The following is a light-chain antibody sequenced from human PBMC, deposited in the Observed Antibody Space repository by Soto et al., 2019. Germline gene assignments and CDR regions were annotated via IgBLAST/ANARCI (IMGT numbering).Light chain of an antibody. CDR3: QQRSSWPRA. CDR1: QSVSTY. J-gene: IGKJ1*01. V-gene: IGKV3-11*01. Sequence: EIVMAQSPSTLSVSPGERATLSCRASQSVSTYLAWFQQKPGQTPRLLIYGASNRAAGIPARFSGSGSGTDFTLTISSLEPEDFAVYYCQQRSSWPRAFGQGTRWIS. CDR2: GAS.